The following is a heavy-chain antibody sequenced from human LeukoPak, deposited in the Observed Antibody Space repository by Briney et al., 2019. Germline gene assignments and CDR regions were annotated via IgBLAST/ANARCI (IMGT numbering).Heavy chain of an antibody. D-gene: IGHD3-22*01. CDR2: IYHSGST. Sequence: SETLSLTCAVSGYSISSGYYWGWIRQPPGKGLEWIGSIYHSGSTYYNPSLKSRVTISVDTSKNQFSLKLSSVTAADTAVYYCARKEGYDSSGYFDYWGQGTLVTVSS. CDR3: ARKEGYDSSGYFDY. V-gene: IGHV4-38-2*01. CDR1: GYSISSGYY. J-gene: IGHJ4*02.